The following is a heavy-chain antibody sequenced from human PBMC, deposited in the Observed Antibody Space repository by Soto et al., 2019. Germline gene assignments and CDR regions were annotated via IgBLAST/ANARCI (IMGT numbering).Heavy chain of an antibody. V-gene: IGHV4-59*11. CDR3: ARMNGGKFDY. J-gene: IGHJ4*02. D-gene: IGHD2-15*01. Sequence: TLSHTSPVSACSLRKHYCSFIRQPPGKGLEWIGYIYYSGSTNYTPSLKSRVTISVDTSKNQFSLKLSSVTAADTAVYYCARMNGGKFDYWGQGTLVNVS. CDR1: ACSLRKHY. CDR2: IYYSGST.